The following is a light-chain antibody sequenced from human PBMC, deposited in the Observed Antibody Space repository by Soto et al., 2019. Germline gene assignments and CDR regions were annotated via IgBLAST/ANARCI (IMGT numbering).Light chain of an antibody. V-gene: IGKV3-20*01. Sequence: EIVLTQSPGTLSLSPGVRATLSCRASQSVTSTYLAWYQQKPGQAPRLLLYATSSRATGIPDRFSGSGSRTDFTLTISRLEPEDFAVYYCQHFGNSPYTFGQGTKLEIK. CDR1: QSVTSTY. CDR2: ATS. CDR3: QHFGNSPYT. J-gene: IGKJ2*01.